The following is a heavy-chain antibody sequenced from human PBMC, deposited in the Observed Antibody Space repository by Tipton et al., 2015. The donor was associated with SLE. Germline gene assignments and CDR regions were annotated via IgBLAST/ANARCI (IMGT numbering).Heavy chain of an antibody. CDR2: IYYTGNT. J-gene: IGHJ3*01. V-gene: IGHV4-59*01. CDR1: GDSISTFF. D-gene: IGHD1-1*01. Sequence: TLSLTCTVSGDSISTFFWSWIRQPPGKGLEWIGYIYYTGNTYYNPSLKSRVTISIDTSENQFSLKLASVTPADTAVYYCAKPTTGFAFDVWGQGTMVSVSS. CDR3: AKPTTGFAFDV.